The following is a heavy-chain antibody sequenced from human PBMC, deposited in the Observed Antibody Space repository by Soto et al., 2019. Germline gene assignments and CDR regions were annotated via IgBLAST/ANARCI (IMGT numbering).Heavy chain of an antibody. V-gene: IGHV4-30-4*01. D-gene: IGHD2-8*01. CDR1: SDSISSDGYH. J-gene: IGHJ4*02. Sequence: SETLSLTCTVSSDSISSDGYHWGWIRQSPGKGLEWIGYIYNGGRTFYRPSLESRINMSLDATKNSYSLRLTSVTAADTAVYYCARAPVGMDSINFFDHWGQGILVTVSS. CDR2: IYNGGRT. CDR3: ARAPVGMDSINFFDH.